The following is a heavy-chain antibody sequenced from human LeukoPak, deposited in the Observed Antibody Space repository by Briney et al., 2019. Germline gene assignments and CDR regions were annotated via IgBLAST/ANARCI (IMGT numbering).Heavy chain of an antibody. CDR2: FDPEDGET. CDR1: GYTLTELS. V-gene: IGHV1-24*01. CDR3: ATGQVQYSRDHAFDI. Sequence: ASVKVSCKVSGYTLTELSMHWVRQAPGKGLEWTGGFDPEDGETIYAQKFQGRVTMTEDTSTDTAYMELSSLRSEDTAVYYCATGQVQYSRDHAFDIWGQGTMVTVSS. D-gene: IGHD6-6*01. J-gene: IGHJ3*02.